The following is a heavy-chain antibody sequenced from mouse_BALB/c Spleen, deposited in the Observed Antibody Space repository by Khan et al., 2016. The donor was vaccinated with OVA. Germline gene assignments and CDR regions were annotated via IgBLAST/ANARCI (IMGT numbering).Heavy chain of an antibody. J-gene: IGHJ3*01. CDR3: VTSGYGSFAF. CDR1: GYTFTDYT. V-gene: IGHV1S29*02. CDR2: FFPNCGDS. D-gene: IGHD1-1*02. Sequence: VRLQQSGPEVVKPGVSVKISCKASGYTFTDYTVDWVKQRHGKSLEWIGHFFPNCGDSGYNQKFKTKATLTVDISSSTAYMDLRNLTSEDSAVFYCVTSGYGSFAFWGQGTLVTVSA.